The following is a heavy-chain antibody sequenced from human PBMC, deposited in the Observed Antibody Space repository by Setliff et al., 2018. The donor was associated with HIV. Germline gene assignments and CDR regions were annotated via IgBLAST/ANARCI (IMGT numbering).Heavy chain of an antibody. V-gene: IGHV1-69*13. J-gene: IGHJ4*02. Sequence: SVKVSCKASADTFTNCLINWVRQAPGQGLEWMGWINTDSGTPNYAKKFQFRLTITADESTNTAYMELSSLKSEDTAVYYCAGDPTGGAARFDYWGQGTLVTVSS. CDR2: INTDSGTP. D-gene: IGHD6-6*01. CDR3: AGDPTGGAARFDY. CDR1: ADTFTNCL.